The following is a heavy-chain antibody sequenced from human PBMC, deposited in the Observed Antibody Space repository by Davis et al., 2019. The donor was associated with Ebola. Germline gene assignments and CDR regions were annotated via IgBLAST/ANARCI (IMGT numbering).Heavy chain of an antibody. CDR2: IYGDTTT. CDR3: ARGSRSVASDIQFDP. V-gene: IGHV3-53*04. CDR1: GFTFSNYY. Sequence: PGGSLRLSCAASGFTFSNYYFSWVRQAPGKGLEWVSSIYGDTTTYYADSVKGRFTISRHNSKNTLFLQVNSLRIEDTAAYYCARGSRSVASDIQFDPWGQGTLVTVSS. J-gene: IGHJ5*02. D-gene: IGHD2-21*01.